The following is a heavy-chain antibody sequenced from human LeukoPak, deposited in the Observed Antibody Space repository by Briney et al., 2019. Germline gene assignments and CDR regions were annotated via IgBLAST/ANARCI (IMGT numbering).Heavy chain of an antibody. V-gene: IGHV3-53*01. CDR2: IYSGGST. J-gene: IGHJ4*02. D-gene: IGHD6-13*01. Sequence: GGSLRLSCAASGFTVSSNYMSWVRQAPGKGLEWVSVIYSGGSTYYADSVKGRFTISRDNSKNTLYLQMNSLRAEDTAVYYCANPWEGQLVPHYWGQGTLVIVSS. CDR1: GFTVSSNY. CDR3: ANPWEGQLVPHY.